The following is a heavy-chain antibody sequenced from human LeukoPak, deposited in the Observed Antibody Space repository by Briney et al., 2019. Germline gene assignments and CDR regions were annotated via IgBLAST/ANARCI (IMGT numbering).Heavy chain of an antibody. CDR1: GFIFSNYA. J-gene: IGHJ4*02. D-gene: IGHD1-26*01. Sequence: PGGSLRLSCTASGFIFSNYAMSWVRQAPGEGLEWVSEVRGSGGDTYYADSVKGRFTISRDNSKKMLYLQMSSLRAEDTAVYYCANLGANTRISGDYWGQGTLVTVSS. V-gene: IGHV3-23*01. CDR3: ANLGANTRISGDY. CDR2: VRGSGGDT.